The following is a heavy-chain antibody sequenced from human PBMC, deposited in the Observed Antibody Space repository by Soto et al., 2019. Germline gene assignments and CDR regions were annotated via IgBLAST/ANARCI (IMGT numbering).Heavy chain of an antibody. CDR1: GFTFGSYG. CDR3: AKDLFPYYDILTGYGRGFDP. D-gene: IGHD3-9*01. V-gene: IGHV3-30*18. Sequence: GGSLRLSCAASGFTFGSYGMHCVRQAPGKGLEWVAVISYDGSNKYYADSVKGRFTISRDNSKNTLYLQMNSLRAEDTAVYFCAKDLFPYYDILTGYGRGFDPWGQGTLVTVSS. J-gene: IGHJ5*02. CDR2: ISYDGSNK.